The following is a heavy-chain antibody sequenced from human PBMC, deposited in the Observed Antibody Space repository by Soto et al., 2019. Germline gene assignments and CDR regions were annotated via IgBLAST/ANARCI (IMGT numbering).Heavy chain of an antibody. CDR1: GYTFTSYG. CDR2: ISAYNGNT. V-gene: IGHV1-18*01. J-gene: IGHJ5*02. Sequence: QVQLVQSGAEVKKPGASVKVSCKASGYTFTSYGLSWVRQAPGQGLEWMGWISAYNGNTNYAQKLQGRVTMTTDTSTNTAYMELRSLRSDDTAVYYCARHDTGDDDDGDYVGHGWFDPWGQGTLVTVSS. D-gene: IGHD4-17*01. CDR3: ARHDTGDDDDGDYVGHGWFDP.